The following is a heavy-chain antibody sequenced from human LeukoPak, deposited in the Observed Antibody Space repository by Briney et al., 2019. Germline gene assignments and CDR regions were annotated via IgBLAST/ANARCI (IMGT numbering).Heavy chain of an antibody. CDR1: GGSISSYY. CDR2: IHGTGGT. V-gene: IGHV4-4*07. J-gene: IGHJ4*02. CDR3: AKDGSSWPFFDS. D-gene: IGHD6-13*01. Sequence: SETLSLTCTVSGGSISSYYWSWIRQPAGKGLEWIGRIHGTGGTDYNPSLKSRVTMSVDTSKNQFSLKLTSVTAADTAVYYCAKDGSSWPFFDSWGQGTLVTVSS.